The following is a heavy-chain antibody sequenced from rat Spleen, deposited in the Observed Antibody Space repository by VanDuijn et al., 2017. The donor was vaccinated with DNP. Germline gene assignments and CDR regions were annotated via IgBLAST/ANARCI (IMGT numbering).Heavy chain of an antibody. CDR1: GFTFSNYD. D-gene: IGHD1-2*01. CDR3: TTPRITVAAPS. CDR2: IIYDGSRT. V-gene: IGHV5S10*01. J-gene: IGHJ2*01. Sequence: EVQLVESGGGLVQPGRSMKLSCTISGFTFSNYDMAWVRQAPKKGLEWVATIIYDGSRTYYRDSVKGRFTISRDNAKTTLYLQMDSLRSEDTATYYCTTPRITVAAPSWGQGVMVTVSS.